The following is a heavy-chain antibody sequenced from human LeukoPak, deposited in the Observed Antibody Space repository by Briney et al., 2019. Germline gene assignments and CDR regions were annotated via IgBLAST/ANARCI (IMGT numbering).Heavy chain of an antibody. V-gene: IGHV5-51*01. Sequence: GESLKISCKGSGYSFTSYWIGWVRQMPGKGLEWMGIIYPGDSDTRYGPSFQGQVTISADKSISTAYLQWSSLKASDTAMYYCASRDYGTREAFDIWGQGTMVTVSS. CDR1: GYSFTSYW. CDR2: IYPGDSDT. D-gene: IGHD4/OR15-4a*01. J-gene: IGHJ3*02. CDR3: ASRDYGTREAFDI.